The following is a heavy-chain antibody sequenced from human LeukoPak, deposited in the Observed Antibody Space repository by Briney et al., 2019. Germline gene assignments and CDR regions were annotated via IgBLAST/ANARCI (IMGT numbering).Heavy chain of an antibody. CDR1: GFTDSINY. J-gene: IGHJ4*02. CDR3: ARAKGDYGFDY. V-gene: IGHV3-66*01. Sequence: GGSLTLSCAASGFTDSINYMSWVRQAPGKGLEWFVIIYSGDRTYYAVSEKCRFTIFSDNSKNTLYLQMNTLRAEDTAVYYCARAKGDYGFDYWGQGTLVTVSS. D-gene: IGHD4-17*01. CDR2: IYSGDRT.